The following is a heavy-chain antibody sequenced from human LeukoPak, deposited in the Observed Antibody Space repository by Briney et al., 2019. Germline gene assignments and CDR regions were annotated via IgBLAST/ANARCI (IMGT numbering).Heavy chain of an antibody. D-gene: IGHD3-22*01. CDR2: INHSGSA. CDR3: ARVVPTYYYDSSGYYYYYYYMDV. V-gene: IGHV4-34*01. CDR1: GGSFSGYY. J-gene: IGHJ6*03. Sequence: SETLSLTCAVYGGSFSGYYWSWIRQPPGKGLEWIGEINHSGSANYNPSLKSRVTISVDTSKNQFSLKLSSVTAADTAVYYCARVVPTYYYDSSGYYYYYYYMDVWGKGTTVTISS.